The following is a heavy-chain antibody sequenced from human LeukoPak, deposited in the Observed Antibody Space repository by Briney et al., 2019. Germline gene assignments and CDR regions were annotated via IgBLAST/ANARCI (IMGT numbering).Heavy chain of an antibody. D-gene: IGHD3-22*01. V-gene: IGHV1-69*15. CDR1: GVTCSSYA. J-gene: IGHJ3*02. Sequence: SVKVSCKASGVTCSSYAISWVRQAPGPGLEWMGRIIPTFGTANYAQKFHLRVTITQEESTSTAYMELSSLGSEDTAVYYCAKANYYDSSGHDAFDIWGQGTMVTVSS. CDR2: IIPTFGTA. CDR3: AKANYYDSSGHDAFDI.